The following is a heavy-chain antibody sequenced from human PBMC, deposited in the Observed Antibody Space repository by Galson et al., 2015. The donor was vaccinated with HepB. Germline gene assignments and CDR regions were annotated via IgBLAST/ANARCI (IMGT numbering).Heavy chain of an antibody. CDR1: GYSFTNYW. Sequence: QSRAAVKKPGESLKISCKGSGYSFTNYWIGWVRQMPGKGLEWMGIIFPGDSDTRYSPSYQGQVTVSADKSISTAYLQWSSLEASDTAMYYCAGCGGYCTGASCYAAHYFDFWGQGTLVTVSS. CDR2: IFPGDSDT. D-gene: IGHD2-2*03. V-gene: IGHV5-51*01. J-gene: IGHJ4*02. CDR3: AGCGGYCTGASCYAAHYFDF.